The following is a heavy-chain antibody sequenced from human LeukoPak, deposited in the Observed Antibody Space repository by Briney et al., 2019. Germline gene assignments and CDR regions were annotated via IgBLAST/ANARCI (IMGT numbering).Heavy chain of an antibody. CDR3: ARDNVLLWFGEFDY. V-gene: IGHV3-23*01. J-gene: IGHJ4*02. CDR1: GFTFSSYG. Sequence: GGSLRLSCAASGFTFSSYGMSWVRQAPGKGLEWVSGISGSGGSTYYADSVKGRFTISRDNSKNTLYLRMNSLRAEDTAVYYCARDNVLLWFGEFDYWGQGTLVTVSS. CDR2: ISGSGGST. D-gene: IGHD3-10*01.